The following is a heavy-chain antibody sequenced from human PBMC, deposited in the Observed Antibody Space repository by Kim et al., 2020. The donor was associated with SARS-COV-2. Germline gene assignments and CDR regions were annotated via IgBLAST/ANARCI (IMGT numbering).Heavy chain of an antibody. CDR2: FDPEDGET. CDR3: ATTEWELQRGLGAFDI. CDR1: GYTLTELS. Sequence: ASVKVSCKVSGYTLTELSMHWVRQAPGKGLEWMGGFDPEDGETIYAQKFQGRVTMTEDTSTDTAYMELSSLRSEDTAVYYCATTEWELQRGLGAFDIWGQGTMVTVSS. D-gene: IGHD1-26*01. J-gene: IGHJ3*02. V-gene: IGHV1-24*01.